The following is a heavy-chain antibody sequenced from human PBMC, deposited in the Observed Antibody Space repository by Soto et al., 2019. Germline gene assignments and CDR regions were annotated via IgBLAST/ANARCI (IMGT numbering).Heavy chain of an antibody. Sequence: EVQLLESGGGLVQPGGSLRLSCAASGFTFSSYAMSWVRQALGKELEGVSAIRGSGGSTYYADSVKGRFTISRDNSKNTLYLQMNSLRTEDTAVYYCAKDGRGGSGSYSPDRNAFDIWGQGTMVTVSS. CDR3: AKDGRGGSGSYSPDRNAFDI. D-gene: IGHD3-10*01. J-gene: IGHJ3*02. CDR1: GFTFSSYA. CDR2: IRGSGGST. V-gene: IGHV3-23*01.